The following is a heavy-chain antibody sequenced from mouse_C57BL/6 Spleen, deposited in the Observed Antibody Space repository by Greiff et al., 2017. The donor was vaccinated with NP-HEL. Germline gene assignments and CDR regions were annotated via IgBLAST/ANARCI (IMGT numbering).Heavy chain of an antibody. Sequence: EVQVVESGGGLVQPGGSMKLSCAASGFTFSDAWMDWVRQSPEKGLEWVAEIRNKANNHATYYAESVKGRFTISRDDSKSSVYLQMNSLRAEDTGIYYCTGFITTVGYYFDYWGQGTTLTVSS. V-gene: IGHV6-6*01. D-gene: IGHD1-1*01. CDR3: TGFITTVGYYFDY. CDR2: IRNKANNHAT. J-gene: IGHJ2*01. CDR1: GFTFSDAW.